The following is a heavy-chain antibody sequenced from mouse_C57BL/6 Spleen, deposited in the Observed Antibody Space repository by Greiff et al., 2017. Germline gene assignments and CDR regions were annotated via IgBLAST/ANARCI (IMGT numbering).Heavy chain of an antibody. CDR3: ARWGDGVYYAMDY. J-gene: IGHJ4*01. D-gene: IGHD1-1*02. V-gene: IGHV1-81*01. CDR1: GYTFTSYG. CDR2: IYPRSGNT. Sequence: QVQLQQSGAELARPGASVKLSCKASGYTFTSYGISWVKQRTGQGLEWIGEIYPRSGNTYYNEKFKGKATLTADKSSSTAYMELRSLTSEDSAVYFCARWGDGVYYAMDYWGQGTSVTVSS.